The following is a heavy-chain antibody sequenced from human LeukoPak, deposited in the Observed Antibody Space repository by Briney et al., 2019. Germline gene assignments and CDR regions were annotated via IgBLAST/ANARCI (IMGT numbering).Heavy chain of an antibody. CDR2: IYTRGST. CDR3: ARGRYCSADICSGGDAFDI. V-gene: IGHV4-4*07. Sequence: SETLSLTCTVSGGPINNYYWSWIRQPAGEGLEWIGRIYTRGSTNYNPSLKSRVTMSVDTSKNQFSLKLSSVTAADTAVYYCARGRYCSADICSGGDAFDIWGQGTMVSVSS. D-gene: IGHD2-15*01. J-gene: IGHJ3*02. CDR1: GGPINNYY.